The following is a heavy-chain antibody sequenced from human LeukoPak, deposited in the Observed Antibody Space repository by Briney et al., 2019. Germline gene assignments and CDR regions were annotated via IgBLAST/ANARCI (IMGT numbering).Heavy chain of an antibody. CDR1: GFAVCRNY. V-gene: IGHV3-53*01. CDR3: ARRPGN. D-gene: IGHD1-14*01. Sequence: GGSLRLSCVASGFAVCRNYMSWVRQAPGKGLECVSLIYSGGAIRYADSVKGRFTISRDSSKNTLFLQMNDLTVEDTARYYCARRPGNWGQGILVTVSS. CDR2: IYSGGAI. J-gene: IGHJ4*02.